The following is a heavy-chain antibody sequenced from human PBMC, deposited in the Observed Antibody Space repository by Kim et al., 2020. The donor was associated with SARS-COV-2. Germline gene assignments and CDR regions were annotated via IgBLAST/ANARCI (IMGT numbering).Heavy chain of an antibody. V-gene: IGHV1-24*01. Sequence: FQGRVTMTEDTSTDTAYMELSSLRSEDTAVYYCATQRVVPAAIEGDVFDYWGQGTLVTVSS. J-gene: IGHJ4*02. D-gene: IGHD2-2*01. CDR3: ATQRVVPAAIEGDVFDY.